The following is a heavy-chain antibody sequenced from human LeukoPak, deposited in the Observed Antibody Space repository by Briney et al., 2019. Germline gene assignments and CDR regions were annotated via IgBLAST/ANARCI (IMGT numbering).Heavy chain of an antibody. CDR2: IYHSGST. Sequence: SEALSLTCSVSGGSVSSGSYYWSWIRQPPGKGLEWIGYIYHSGSTYYNPSLKSRVTISVDRSKNQFSLKLSSVTAADTAVYYCASGRYGPTYYYYGMDVWGQGTTVTVSS. J-gene: IGHJ6*02. D-gene: IGHD5-18*01. V-gene: IGHV4-30-2*01. CDR1: GGSVSSGSYY. CDR3: ASGRYGPTYYYYGMDV.